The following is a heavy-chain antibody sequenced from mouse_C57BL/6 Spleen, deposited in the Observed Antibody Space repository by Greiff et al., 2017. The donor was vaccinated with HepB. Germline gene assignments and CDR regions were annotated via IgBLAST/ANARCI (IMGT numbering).Heavy chain of an antibody. J-gene: IGHJ2*01. CDR3: ARGGDYYDGYYVGYFDY. Sequence: VKLVESGAELVRPGTSVKVSCKASGYAFTNYLIEWVKQRPGQGLEWIGVINPGSGGTNYNEKFKGKATLTADKSSSTAYMQLSSLTSEDSAVYFCARGGDYYDGYYVGYFDYWGQGTTLTVSS. CDR1: GYAFTNYL. D-gene: IGHD2-3*01. V-gene: IGHV1-54*01. CDR2: INPGSGGT.